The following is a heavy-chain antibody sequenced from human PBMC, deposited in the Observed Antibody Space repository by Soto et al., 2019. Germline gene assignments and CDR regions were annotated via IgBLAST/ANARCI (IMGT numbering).Heavy chain of an antibody. J-gene: IGHJ4*02. D-gene: IGHD3-3*01. CDR1: VYTFTSYA. V-gene: IGHV1-3*01. Sequence: ASVKVSCKTSVYTFTSYAYHWVRQAPGQRPECMGLINPGTGHTKYLQNFQGRITITSNKSPITSYIQLRSLISDDSAGYVCARDTDLTLETYLDYWGQGTPVTVSS. CDR2: INPGTGHT. CDR3: ARDTDLTLETYLDY.